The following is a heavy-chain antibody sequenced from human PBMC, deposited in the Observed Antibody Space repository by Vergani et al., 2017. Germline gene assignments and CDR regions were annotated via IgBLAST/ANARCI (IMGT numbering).Heavy chain of an antibody. CDR1: GGTFSSYA. V-gene: IGHV1-69*01. D-gene: IGHD4-17*01. Sequence: QVQLVQSGAEVKKPGSSVKVSCKASGGTFSSYAISWVRQAPGQGLEWMGGIIPIFGTANYAQKFQGRVTITADESTSTAYMELSSLRAEDTAVYYCARPGMRGDYHPSRYFDYWGQGTLVTVSS. J-gene: IGHJ4*02. CDR2: IIPIFGTA. CDR3: ARPGMRGDYHPSRYFDY.